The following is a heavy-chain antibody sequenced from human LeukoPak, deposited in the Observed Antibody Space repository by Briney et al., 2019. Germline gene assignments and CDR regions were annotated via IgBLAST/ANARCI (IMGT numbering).Heavy chain of an antibody. V-gene: IGHV1-69*04. CDR2: IIPIFGIT. CDR1: GDTFDSFA. Sequence: SVKLSCKASGDTFDSFAITWVRLAPAQGLDLMGRIIPIFGITHYAPHFQGRLTITADTSTKTAYMELSSLKSDDTAVYYCAEGPHDHGDFVFFWGQGTLVTVTS. J-gene: IGHJ4*02. CDR3: AEGPHDHGDFVFF. D-gene: IGHD4-17*01.